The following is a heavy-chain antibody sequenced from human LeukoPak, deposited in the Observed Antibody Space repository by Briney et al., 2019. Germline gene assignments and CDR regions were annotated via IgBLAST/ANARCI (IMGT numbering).Heavy chain of an antibody. CDR1: GGSISSYY. J-gene: IGHJ6*02. D-gene: IGHD3-10*01. CDR3: ARHYGSGYLNYYYGMDV. V-gene: IGHV4-59*01. Sequence: SETLSLTCTVSGGSISSYYCSWIRQPPGKGLEWIGYIYYSGSINYNPSLKSRVTISVDTSKNQFSLKLSSVTAADTAVYYCARHYGSGYLNYYYGMDVWGQGTTVTVSS. CDR2: IYYSGSI.